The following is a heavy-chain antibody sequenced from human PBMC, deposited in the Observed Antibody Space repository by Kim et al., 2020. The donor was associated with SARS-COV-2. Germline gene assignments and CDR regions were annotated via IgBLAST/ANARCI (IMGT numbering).Heavy chain of an antibody. Sequence: GGSLRLSCAASGFTVNDAHIIWVRQAPGKGLEWVSLVYGSGATHYAASVKGRFIISRDTSKNSVSLQMTSLRADDTAVYYCMGAGGYSYSAQGTLVTVYS. CDR2: VYGSGAT. CDR1: GFTVNDAH. CDR3: MGAGGYSY. D-gene: IGHD4-4*01. V-gene: IGHV3-66*01. J-gene: IGHJ1*01.